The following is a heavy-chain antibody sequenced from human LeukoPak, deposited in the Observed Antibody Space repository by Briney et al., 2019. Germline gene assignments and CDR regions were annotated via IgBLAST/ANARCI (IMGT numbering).Heavy chain of an antibody. D-gene: IGHD3-10*01. CDR2: IIPIFGTA. Sequence: SVKVSCKASGGTFSSYAISWVRQAPGQGLEWMGGIIPIFGTANYAQKFQGRVTITADESTSTAYMELSSLRSEDTAVYYCARERTKITMVPWFDPWGQGTLVTVSS. J-gene: IGHJ5*02. CDR3: ARERTKITMVPWFDP. CDR1: GGTFSSYA. V-gene: IGHV1-69*13.